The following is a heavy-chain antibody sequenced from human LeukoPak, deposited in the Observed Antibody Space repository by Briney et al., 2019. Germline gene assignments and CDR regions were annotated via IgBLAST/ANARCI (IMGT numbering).Heavy chain of an antibody. V-gene: IGHV3-11*01. CDR1: GFIFSDYH. Sequence: PGGSLRLSCAASGFIFSDYHMNWIRQAPGKVLEWVPYISPGGDIIYFADYVKGRFTISRDNAKNSLFLQMNSLTAEDTAVYYCASGRDIAVAGPGGYFDYWGQGTLVTVSS. D-gene: IGHD6-19*01. CDR3: ASGRDIAVAGPGGYFDY. J-gene: IGHJ4*02. CDR2: ISPGGDII.